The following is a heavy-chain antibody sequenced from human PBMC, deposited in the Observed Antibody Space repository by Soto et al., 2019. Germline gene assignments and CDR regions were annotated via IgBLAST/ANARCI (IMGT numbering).Heavy chain of an antibody. CDR2: ISYDGSNK. CDR3: ARDLEGGVVTATSGFDY. D-gene: IGHD2-21*02. V-gene: IGHV3-30-3*01. Sequence: PGGSLRLSCAASGFTFSSYAMHWVRQAPGKGLEWVAVISYDGSNKYYADSVKGRFTISRDNSKNTLYLQMNSLRAEDTAVYYYARDLEGGVVTATSGFDYWGQGTLVTVSS. CDR1: GFTFSSYA. J-gene: IGHJ4*02.